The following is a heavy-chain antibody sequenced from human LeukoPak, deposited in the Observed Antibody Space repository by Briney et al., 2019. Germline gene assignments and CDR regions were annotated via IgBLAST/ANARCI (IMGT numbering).Heavy chain of an antibody. CDR2: IVVGSGNT. CDR1: GFTFTSSA. V-gene: IGHV1-58*02. D-gene: IGHD1-26*01. Sequence: SVKVSCKAAGFTFTSSAMQWVRQARGQRLERIGWIVVGSGNTNYAQKFQERVTITRDMSTSTAYMELSSLRSEDTAVYYCAAGSDVTPWEAFDIWGQGTMVTVSS. CDR3: AAGSDVTPWEAFDI. J-gene: IGHJ3*02.